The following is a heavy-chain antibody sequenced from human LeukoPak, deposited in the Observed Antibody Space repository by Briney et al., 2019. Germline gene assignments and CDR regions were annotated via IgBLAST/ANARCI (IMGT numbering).Heavy chain of an antibody. D-gene: IGHD4/OR15-4a*01. CDR3: ARNVNGANYFDY. CDR1: GGTFSSYA. J-gene: IGHJ4*02. V-gene: IGHV1-69*05. Sequence: SVKVSCKASGGTFSSYAISWVRQAPGQGLEWMGGIIPIFGTANYAQKFQGRVTITTDESTSTAYMELSSLRSEDTAVYYCARNVNGANYFDYWGQGTLVTVSS. CDR2: IIPIFGTA.